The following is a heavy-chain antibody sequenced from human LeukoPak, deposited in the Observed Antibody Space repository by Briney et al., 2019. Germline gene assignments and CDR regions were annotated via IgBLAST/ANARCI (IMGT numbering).Heavy chain of an antibody. CDR1: GFTFSSYA. J-gene: IGHJ5*02. V-gene: IGHV3-23*01. D-gene: IGHD2-2*01. Sequence: PGGSLRLSCAASGFTFSSYAMSWVRQAPGKGLEWVSAISGSGGSTYYADSVKGRFTISRDNSKNTLYLQMNSLRAEDTAVYYCAKTRPMVVVPAATGGWFDPWGQGALVTVSS. CDR2: ISGSGGST. CDR3: AKTRPMVVVPAATGGWFDP.